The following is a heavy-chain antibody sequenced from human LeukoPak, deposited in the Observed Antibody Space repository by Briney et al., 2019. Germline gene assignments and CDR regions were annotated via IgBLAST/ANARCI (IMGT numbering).Heavy chain of an antibody. CDR2: IKQDGSEK. CDR3: ATKGSKGY. CDR1: GFTFNDYY. D-gene: IGHD2-15*01. V-gene: IGHV3-7*01. J-gene: IGHJ4*02. Sequence: GGSLRLSCAASGFTFNDYYMSWVRQAPGKGLEWVANIKQDGSEKYYVDSVKGRFTISRDNAKNSLYLQMNSLRAEDTAVYYCATKGSKGYWGQGTLVTVSS.